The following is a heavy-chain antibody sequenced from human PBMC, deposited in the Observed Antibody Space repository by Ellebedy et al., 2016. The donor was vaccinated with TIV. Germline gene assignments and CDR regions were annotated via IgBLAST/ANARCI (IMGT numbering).Heavy chain of an antibody. J-gene: IGHJ4*02. CDR3: ARIAYSSGYYFDY. D-gene: IGHD6-19*01. CDR1: GFTFSTYA. V-gene: IGHV3-23*01. CDR2: ISNSGDRT. Sequence: GGSLRLSXAASGFTFSTYAMSWVRQAPGKGLEWVSTISNSGDRTYYADSVKGRFTISRDDAKNSLYLQLNSLRAEDTAVYYCARIAYSSGYYFDYWGQGTLVTVS.